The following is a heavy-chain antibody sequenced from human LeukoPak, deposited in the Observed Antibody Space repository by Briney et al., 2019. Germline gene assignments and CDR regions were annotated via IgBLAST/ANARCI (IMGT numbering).Heavy chain of an antibody. D-gene: IGHD6-13*01. CDR1: GFTFSSYA. CDR3: ARDRSGRKYSSSWDYYYYGMDV. V-gene: IGHV3-30-3*01. Sequence: GGSLRLSCEASGFTFSSYAMHWVRQAPGKGLEWVAVISYDGNNKYYADSVKGRFTISRDNSKNTLYLQMNSLRAEDAAVFYCARDRSGRKYSSSWDYYYYGMDVWGQGTTVTVSS. J-gene: IGHJ6*02. CDR2: ISYDGNNK.